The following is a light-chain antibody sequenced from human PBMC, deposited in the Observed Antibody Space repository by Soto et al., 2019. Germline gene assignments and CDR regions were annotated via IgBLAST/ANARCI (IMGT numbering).Light chain of an antibody. Sequence: IVLTQSPGTLSLSPGERATLSCRASQCVTNSYLAWYQQKPGQAPRLLIYGASSRATGIPDRFGGRGSGTDFTLTISRLEPEDFAVYYCQRYGSSPGITFGQGTRLEIK. CDR3: QRYGSSPGIT. V-gene: IGKV3-20*01. CDR1: QCVTNSY. CDR2: GAS. J-gene: IGKJ5*01.